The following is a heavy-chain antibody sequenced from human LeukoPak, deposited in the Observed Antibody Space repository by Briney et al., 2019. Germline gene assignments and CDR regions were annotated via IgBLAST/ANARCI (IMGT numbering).Heavy chain of an antibody. V-gene: IGHV1-8*01. D-gene: IGHD2-2*01. J-gene: IGHJ4*02. CDR1: GYTFTSYD. CDR2: MNPNSGNT. CDR3: ARGFYDPAGFDY. Sequence: ASVKVSCKASGYTFTSYDINWVRQATGQGLEWMGWMNPNSGNTGYAQKFQGRVTMTRNTSISTAYMELSSLRSDDTAVYYCARGFYDPAGFDYWGQGTLVTVSS.